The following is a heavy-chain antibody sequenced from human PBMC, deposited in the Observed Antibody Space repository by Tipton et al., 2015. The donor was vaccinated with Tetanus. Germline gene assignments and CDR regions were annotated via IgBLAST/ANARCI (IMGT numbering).Heavy chain of an antibody. Sequence: TLSLTCAVSGGSSSSFYWSWIRQPPGKGLEWIGEINHRGGITYNPSLRGRVTISVDTSKNHFSLNMSSVTAADTAVYYCAILPPHWLAPRGAPWGPGILVPASS. CDR2: INHRGGI. CDR1: GGSSSSFY. CDR3: AILPPHWLAPRGAP. D-gene: IGHD6-19*01. J-gene: IGHJ5*02. V-gene: IGHV4-34*01.